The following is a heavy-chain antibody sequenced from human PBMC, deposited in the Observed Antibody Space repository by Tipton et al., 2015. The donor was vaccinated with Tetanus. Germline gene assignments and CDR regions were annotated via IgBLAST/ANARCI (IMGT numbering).Heavy chain of an antibody. V-gene: IGHV4-61*01. Sequence: TLSLTCTVSGGSVSRSSHYWTWIRQPPGKELEWVGYVYHSGSTNYHPSLKSRVTISVDTSKNQFSLKLSSVTAADTAVYYCARGAYSYDSSGYYYLLDPWGQGTLVTVSS. CDR3: ARGAYSYDSSGYYYLLDP. D-gene: IGHD3-22*01. CDR1: GGSVSRSSHY. J-gene: IGHJ5*02. CDR2: VYHSGST.